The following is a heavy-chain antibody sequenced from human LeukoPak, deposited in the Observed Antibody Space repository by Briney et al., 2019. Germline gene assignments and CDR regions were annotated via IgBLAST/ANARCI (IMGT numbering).Heavy chain of an antibody. D-gene: IGHD6-19*01. V-gene: IGHV3-9*01. CDR1: GFTFDDYA. CDR3: AKGPSSSPISSGWGDY. CDR2: ISWNSGSI. Sequence: GGSLRLSCAASGFTFDDYAMHWVRQAPGKGLEWVSGISWNSGSIGYADSVKGRFTISRDNAKNSLYLQMNSLRAEDTALYYCAKGPSSSPISSGWGDYWGQGTLVTVSS. J-gene: IGHJ4*02.